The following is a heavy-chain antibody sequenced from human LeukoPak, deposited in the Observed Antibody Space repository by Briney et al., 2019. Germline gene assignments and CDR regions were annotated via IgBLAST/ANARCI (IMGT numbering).Heavy chain of an antibody. V-gene: IGHV5-51*01. CDR1: GYSFSSYW. J-gene: IGHJ3*02. CDR3: ARVFGSNWNEQALDI. Sequence: PGESLKISCKGSGYSFSSYWIAWVRQMPRKGLEWMGIIYPGDSDSRYSPSFQGQVTFSADKSINTAYLQWSSLKAPDTAMYYRARVFGSNWNEQALDIWGQGTMVTVSS. D-gene: IGHD1-1*01. CDR2: IYPGDSDS.